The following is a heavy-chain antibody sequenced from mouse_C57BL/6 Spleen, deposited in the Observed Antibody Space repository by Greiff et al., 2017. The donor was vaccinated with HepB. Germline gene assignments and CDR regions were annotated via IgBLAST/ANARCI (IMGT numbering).Heavy chain of an antibody. CDR1: GFNIKDDY. D-gene: IGHD1-1*01. J-gene: IGHJ2*01. V-gene: IGHV14-4*01. CDR3: TSSATVVADY. Sequence: EVQLQQSGAELVRPGASVKLSCTASGFNIKDDYMHWVKQRPEQGLEWIGWIDPENGDTEYASKFQGKATITADTYSNTAYLQLSSLTSEDTAVYYCTSSATVVADYWGQGTTLTVSS. CDR2: IDPENGDT.